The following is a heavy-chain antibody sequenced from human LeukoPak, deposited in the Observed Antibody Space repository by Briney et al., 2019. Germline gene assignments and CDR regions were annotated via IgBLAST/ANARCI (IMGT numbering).Heavy chain of an antibody. J-gene: IGHJ6*03. Sequence: GGSLRLSCAVSGFTFSSYAMSWVRQAPGKGLEWVSTISGSGGSTYYADSVEGRFTISRDNSKNTLYLQMNSLRVEDTAVYYCAKLGGPYYYYMDVWGKGTTVTVSS. CDR1: GFTFSSYA. CDR2: ISGSGGST. D-gene: IGHD2-15*01. V-gene: IGHV3-23*01. CDR3: AKLGGPYYYYMDV.